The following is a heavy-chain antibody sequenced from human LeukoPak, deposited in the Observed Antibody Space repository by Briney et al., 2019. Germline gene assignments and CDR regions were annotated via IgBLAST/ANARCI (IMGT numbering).Heavy chain of an antibody. Sequence: GGSLRLSCAASGFTFSSYAMSWVRQAPGKGLEWVSAISGSGGSTYYADSVKGRFTISRDNSKNTPYLQMNSLRAEDTAVYYCAKVAESGTYYDILTGYHFDYWGQGTLVTVSS. D-gene: IGHD3-9*01. CDR2: ISGSGGST. V-gene: IGHV3-23*01. CDR1: GFTFSSYA. CDR3: AKVAESGTYYDILTGYHFDY. J-gene: IGHJ4*02.